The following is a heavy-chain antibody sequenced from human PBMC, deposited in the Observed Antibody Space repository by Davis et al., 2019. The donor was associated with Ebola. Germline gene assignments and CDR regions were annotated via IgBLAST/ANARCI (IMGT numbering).Heavy chain of an antibody. J-gene: IGHJ5*02. CDR2: IYYSGST. CDR3: ARQLYWFDP. CDR1: GGSISSSSYY. V-gene: IGHV4-61*05. D-gene: IGHD6-6*01. Sequence: GSLRLSCTVSGGSISSSSYYWSWIRQPPGKGLEWIGYIYYSGSTNYNPSLKSRVTISVDTSKNQFSLKLSSVTAADTAVYYCARQLYWFDPWGQGTLVTVSS.